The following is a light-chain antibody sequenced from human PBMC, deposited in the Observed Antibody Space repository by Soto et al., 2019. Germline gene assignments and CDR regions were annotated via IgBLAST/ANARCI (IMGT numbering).Light chain of an antibody. J-gene: IGKJ2*01. CDR1: QSVLYSSKNKNY. CDR3: QQYYSTPYT. V-gene: IGKV4-1*01. Sequence: DIVMTQSPDSLAVSLGERATINCKSSQSVLYSSKNKNYLAWYQQKPGQPPKLLIYWASARESGVPDRFSGSGSGTDFTLTISSLQAEDVAVYYCQQYYSTPYTFGQGNKLEIK. CDR2: WAS.